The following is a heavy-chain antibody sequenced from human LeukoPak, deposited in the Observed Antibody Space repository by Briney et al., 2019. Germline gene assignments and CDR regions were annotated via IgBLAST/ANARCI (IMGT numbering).Heavy chain of an antibody. CDR2: IIPIFGTA. J-gene: IGHJ4*02. V-gene: IGHV1-69*01. CDR3: ARDVYSSGWRYYFDY. Sequence: GSSVKVSCKASGGTFSSYAISWVRQAPGQGLEWMGGIIPIFGTANYAQKFQGRVTITADESTSTAYMELSSLRSEDTAVYYCARDVYSSGWRYYFDYWGQGTLVIVSS. CDR1: GGTFSSYA. D-gene: IGHD6-19*01.